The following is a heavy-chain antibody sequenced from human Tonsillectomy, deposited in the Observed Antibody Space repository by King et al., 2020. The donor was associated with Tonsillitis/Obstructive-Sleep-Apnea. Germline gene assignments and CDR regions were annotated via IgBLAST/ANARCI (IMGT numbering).Heavy chain of an antibody. CDR1: GYTFTDYY. V-gene: IGHV1-2*02. J-gene: IGHJ4*02. CDR2: INPNSGGT. D-gene: IGHD4-11*01. CDR3: ARGEGDYGNYNSFHY. Sequence: VQLVESGAEVKKPGASVKVSCTASGYTFTDYYMHWVRQAPGQGLEWMGWINPNSGGTNYAQKFQGRVTMTRDTSTSTAYMELSRLRSDDTAVYYCARGEGDYGNYNSFHYWGQGTLVTVSS.